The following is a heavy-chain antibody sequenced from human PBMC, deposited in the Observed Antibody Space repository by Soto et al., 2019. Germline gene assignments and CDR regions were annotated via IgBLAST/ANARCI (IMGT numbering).Heavy chain of an antibody. Sequence: QVQVEQSGAEVKKPGASVKVSCKTSGYTFSDYYMHWVRQAPGQGLEWMGWINPNSGNTDYAQKFRGRVTMTRDTAITTAYRELTSRRSDDTAIDYCARDLRGDANWFDPWGQGTLVTVSS. D-gene: IGHD2-21*02. CDR1: GYTFSDYY. CDR2: INPNSGNT. J-gene: IGHJ5*02. CDR3: ARDLRGDANWFDP. V-gene: IGHV1-2*02.